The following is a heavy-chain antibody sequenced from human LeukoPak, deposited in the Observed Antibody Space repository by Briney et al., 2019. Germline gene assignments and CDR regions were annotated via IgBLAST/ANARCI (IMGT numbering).Heavy chain of an antibody. V-gene: IGHV1-2*02. CDR3: ARSPEWFGEAAHDY. Sequence: ASVKVSCKASGYTLTGYYMHWVRQAPGQGLEWMGWINPNSGGTNYAQKFQGRVTMTRDTSIRTAYMELSRLRSDDTAVYYCARSPEWFGEAAHDYWGQGTLVTVSS. J-gene: IGHJ4*02. D-gene: IGHD3-10*01. CDR2: INPNSGGT. CDR1: GYTLTGYY.